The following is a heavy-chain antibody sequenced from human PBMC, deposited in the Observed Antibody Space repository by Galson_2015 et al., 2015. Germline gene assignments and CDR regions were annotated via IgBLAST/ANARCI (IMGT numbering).Heavy chain of an antibody. CDR1: GFTFNNYG. D-gene: IGHD1-1*01. CDR3: AKGRLTSGPFDY. Sequence: SLRLSCAASGFTFNNYGMTWVRQAPRKGLEWVSTISGSGGTTYYADSVKGRFTISRDNSKNTLSLQMNTLRAEDTAVYYCAKGRLTSGPFDYWGQGTLVTVSS. J-gene: IGHJ4*02. CDR2: ISGSGGTT. V-gene: IGHV3-23*01.